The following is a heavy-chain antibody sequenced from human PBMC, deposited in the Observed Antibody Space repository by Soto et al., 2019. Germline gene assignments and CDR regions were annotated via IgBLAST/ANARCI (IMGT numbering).Heavy chain of an antibody. CDR1: GGSISNYY. Sequence: SQPLPLTCTVSGGSISNYYWSWIRHPPGKGLEWIGYIYYSGSTNYNPSLKSRVTISVDTSKNQFSLKLSSVTAADTAVYYCASMTAVTAIPFDYWGQGTLVTVSS. V-gene: IGHV4-59*01. D-gene: IGHD2-21*02. J-gene: IGHJ4*02. CDR3: ASMTAVTAIPFDY. CDR2: IYYSGST.